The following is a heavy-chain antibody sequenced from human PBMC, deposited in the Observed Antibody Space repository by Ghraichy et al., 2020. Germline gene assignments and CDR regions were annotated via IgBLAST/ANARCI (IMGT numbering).Heavy chain of an antibody. CDR2: ITSSSRTI. Sequence: GESLNISCVGSGFPFSAYGMNWVRQSPGKGLEWISYITSSSRTIFYADSVKGRFTISRDNAKNSLSLQMNSLRDEDTAVYYCARGSGVVRFYYYAGMDVWGQGTTVTVSS. CDR1: GFPFSAYG. D-gene: IGHD3-3*01. CDR3: ARGSGVVRFYYYAGMDV. J-gene: IGHJ6*02. V-gene: IGHV3-48*02.